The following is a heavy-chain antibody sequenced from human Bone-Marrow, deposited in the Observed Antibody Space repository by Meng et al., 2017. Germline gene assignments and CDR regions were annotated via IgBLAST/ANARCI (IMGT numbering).Heavy chain of an antibody. CDR2: FDPEDGET. J-gene: IGHJ4*02. CDR3: ATLREPYYYGSGSYWDFDY. Sequence: QWGQCGAEVMKPGAPVKVPCKASEDTLPELSLRWVRQAPGKGLEWMGGFDPEDGETFYAQKFQGRVTMTEDTSTDTAYMELSSLRSEDTAVYYCATLREPYYYGSGSYWDFDYWGQGTLVTVSS. CDR1: EDTLPELS. D-gene: IGHD3-10*01. V-gene: IGHV1-24*01.